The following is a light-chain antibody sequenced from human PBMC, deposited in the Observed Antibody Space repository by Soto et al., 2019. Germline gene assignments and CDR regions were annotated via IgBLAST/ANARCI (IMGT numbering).Light chain of an antibody. Sequence: EIVLPQSPGTLSLSAGERATLSCRARQSVTSTYLAWYQQTPGPAPRLLNYGATSRASVIPDRCSGSVSGSDFILTINLLEPEDFAVYYCQQYGSSHTFGQGTKVDIK. CDR3: QQYGSSHT. CDR2: GAT. CDR1: QSVTSTY. J-gene: IGKJ1*01. V-gene: IGKV3-20*01.